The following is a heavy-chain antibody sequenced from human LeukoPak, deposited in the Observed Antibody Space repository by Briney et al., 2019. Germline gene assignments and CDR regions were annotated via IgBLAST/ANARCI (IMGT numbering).Heavy chain of an antibody. CDR1: GGSISSSSYY. CDR2: IYYSGST. Sequence: KTSETLSLTCTVSGGSISSSSYYWGWIRQPPGKGLEWIGSIYYSGSTYYNPSLKSRVTISVDTSKNQFSLKLSSVTAADTAVYYCARLRVRGVIVDYWGQGTLVTVSS. D-gene: IGHD3-10*01. CDR3: ARLRVRGVIVDY. J-gene: IGHJ4*02. V-gene: IGHV4-39*01.